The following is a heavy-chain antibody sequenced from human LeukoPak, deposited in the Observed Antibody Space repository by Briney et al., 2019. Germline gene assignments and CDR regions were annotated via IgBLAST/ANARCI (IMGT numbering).Heavy chain of an antibody. CDR1: GGSISRDN. CDR2: ICYSGST. CDR3: ARSRLVVGALDY. J-gene: IGHJ4*02. D-gene: IGHD1-26*01. Sequence: SETLSLTCTVSGGSISRDNWSWIRQPPGKGLEWIGYICYSGSTNYNPSLKSRVTISLDTSKNQFSLKLSSVTAADTAVYYCARSRLVVGALDYWGQGTLVTVSS. V-gene: IGHV4-59*01.